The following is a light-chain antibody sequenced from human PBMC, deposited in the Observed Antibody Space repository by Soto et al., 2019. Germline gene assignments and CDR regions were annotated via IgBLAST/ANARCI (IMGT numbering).Light chain of an antibody. J-gene: IGKJ3*01. V-gene: IGKV1-39*01. CDR1: KSIGSN. Sequence: DIQMTQSPSTLSASVGDRVTITCRASKSIGSNLNWYQQKPGKVPKPLIYGASSLQSGVPSRFSGRGSGTYFTLTISSLQPEDFATYYCQQSYNTSFTFGPGTKVDIK. CDR2: GAS. CDR3: QQSYNTSFT.